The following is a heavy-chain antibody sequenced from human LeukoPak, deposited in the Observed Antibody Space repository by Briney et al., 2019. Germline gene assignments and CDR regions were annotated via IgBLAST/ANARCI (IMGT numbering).Heavy chain of an antibody. J-gene: IGHJ5*02. Sequence: GGSLRLSCAASGFTFSSYGMHWVRQAPGKGLEWVAFIRYDGSNKYYADSVKGRFTISRDNSKNTLYLQMNNLRAEDTAVYYCAKDVSSSWFDPWGQGTLVTVSS. CDR2: IRYDGSNK. V-gene: IGHV3-30*02. CDR1: GFTFSSYG. CDR3: AKDVSSSWFDP. D-gene: IGHD6-19*01.